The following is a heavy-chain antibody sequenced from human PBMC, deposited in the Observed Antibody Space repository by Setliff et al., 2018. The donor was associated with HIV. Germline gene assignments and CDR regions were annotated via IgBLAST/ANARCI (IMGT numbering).Heavy chain of an antibody. J-gene: IGHJ4*02. V-gene: IGHV5-51*01. CDR1: GYSFSVYW. Sequence: GESLKISCEGSGYSFSVYWIAWVRQMPGRGLEWMGIIYPRDSDTKYSPSFQGQVTISADKSVNTAYLQWSSLKASDTAIYYCTRRRRAPGTGDLEAYWGQGTLVTVSS. D-gene: IGHD7-27*01. CDR3: TRRRRAPGTGDLEAY. CDR2: IYPRDSDT.